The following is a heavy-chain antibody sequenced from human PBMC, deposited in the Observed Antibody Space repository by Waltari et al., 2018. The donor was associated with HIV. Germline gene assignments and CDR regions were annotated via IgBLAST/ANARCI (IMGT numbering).Heavy chain of an antibody. CDR3: ARDSGYRSGWFMVSGALDS. CDR1: GFTFKNYG. J-gene: IGHJ5*01. V-gene: IGHV3-30*02. D-gene: IGHD6-19*01. Sequence: VQLVESGGGVVQPGEYQTTSCSSFGFTFKNYGIHWVRQAPGKGREWVAFMPSDGSNTHYSDSVRGRFIISRDNSKNILHLQLNELRPDDTAVYYCARDSGYRSGWFMVSGALDSWGHGTLVTV. CDR2: MPSDGSNT.